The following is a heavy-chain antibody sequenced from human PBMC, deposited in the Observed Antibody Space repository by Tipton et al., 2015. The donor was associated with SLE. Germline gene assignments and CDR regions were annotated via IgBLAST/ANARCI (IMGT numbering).Heavy chain of an antibody. D-gene: IGHD3-3*01. V-gene: IGHV1-18*01. Sequence: QSGPEVKKPGASVKVSCKTSGYTFSSYAISWVRQAPGQGLEWMGWISTYNDNTNYAQKFQGRVTMTTDTSTSTAYMELRSLRSDDTAVYYCARGPLTIYYFDYWGQGTLVTVSS. CDR2: ISTYNDNT. CDR3: ARGPLTIYYFDY. CDR1: GYTFSSYA. J-gene: IGHJ4*02.